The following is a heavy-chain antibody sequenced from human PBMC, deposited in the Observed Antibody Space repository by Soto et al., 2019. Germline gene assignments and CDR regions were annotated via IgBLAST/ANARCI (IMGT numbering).Heavy chain of an antibody. D-gene: IGHD2-15*01. Sequence: VASVKVSCKASGYTFTSYGIHWVRHAPGQRLEWMGWINAANGDTKYSPKFQGRVTITRDTSASTAYMELSSLRSEDTAVYYCVRRHVSATDIDWFDPWGQGTLVTVSS. CDR2: INAANGDT. J-gene: IGHJ5*02. CDR1: GYTFTSYG. V-gene: IGHV1-3*01. CDR3: VRRHVSATDIDWFDP.